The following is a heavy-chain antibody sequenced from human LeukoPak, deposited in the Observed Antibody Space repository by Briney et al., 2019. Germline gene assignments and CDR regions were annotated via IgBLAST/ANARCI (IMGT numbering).Heavy chain of an antibody. CDR1: GGSISSSSYY. D-gene: IGHD5-12*01. V-gene: IGHV4-39*07. CDR2: SYYSGST. J-gene: IGHJ4*02. CDR3: ARRRSGGYVSNVDFDY. Sequence: SETLSLTCSVSGGSISSSSYYWGWIRQPPGKGLEWIGRSYYSGSTYYNPSLKSRVTISVDKSKNQFSLKLSSVTAADTAVYSCARRRSGGYVSNVDFDYWGQGTLVTVSS.